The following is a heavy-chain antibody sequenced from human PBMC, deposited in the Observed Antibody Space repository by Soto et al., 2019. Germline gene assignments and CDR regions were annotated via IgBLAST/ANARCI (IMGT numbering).Heavy chain of an antibody. V-gene: IGHV4-39*01. CDR3: ARLEGLATISYYFDF. Sequence: QLQLQESGPGLVKPSETLSLTCIVSGGSVSSSNYYWGWVRQSPGKGLEWIGSISYSGNTYYNPPLESRVPIPVDKSNNEFSLKVISVTAADTAVYYCARLEGLATISYYFDFWGQGSLVTVSS. CDR2: ISYSGNT. CDR1: GGSVSSSNYY. J-gene: IGHJ4*02. D-gene: IGHD3-9*01.